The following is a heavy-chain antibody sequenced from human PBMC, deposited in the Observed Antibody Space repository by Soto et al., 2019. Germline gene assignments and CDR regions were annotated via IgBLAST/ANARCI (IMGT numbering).Heavy chain of an antibody. J-gene: IGHJ5*02. CDR3: AKDLFPRGVVNNWFDP. CDR1: GFTFSSYA. V-gene: IGHV3-23*01. CDR2: ISGSGGST. Sequence: PGGSLRLSCAASGFTFSSYAMSWVRQAPGKGLEWVSAISGSGGSTYYADSVKGRFTISRDNSKNTLYLQMNSLRAEDTAVYYCAKDLFPRGVVNNWFDPWGQGTLVTV. D-gene: IGHD3-22*01.